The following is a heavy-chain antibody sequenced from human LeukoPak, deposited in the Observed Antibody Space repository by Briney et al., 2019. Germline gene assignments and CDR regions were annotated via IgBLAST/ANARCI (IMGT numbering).Heavy chain of an antibody. CDR2: ISGSGGST. J-gene: IGHJ3*02. Sequence: GGSLRLSCAASGFTFSSYAMSWVRQAPGKGLEWVSAISGSGGSTYYADSVKGRFTISRDNSKNTLYLQMNSLRAEDTAVYYCARDLQLRITMVRGQTNDAFDIWGQGTMVTVSS. D-gene: IGHD3-10*01. CDR1: GFTFSSYA. CDR3: ARDLQLRITMVRGQTNDAFDI. V-gene: IGHV3-23*01.